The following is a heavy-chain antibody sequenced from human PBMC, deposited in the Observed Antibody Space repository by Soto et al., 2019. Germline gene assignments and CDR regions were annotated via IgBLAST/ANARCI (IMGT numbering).Heavy chain of an antibody. CDR2: ISAYNGNT. V-gene: IGHV1-18*01. CDR1: GYTFTSYG. D-gene: IGHD1-1*01. J-gene: IGHJ6*02. CDR3: ASDGSNWNDVYYYYGMDV. Sequence: QVQLVRSGAEVKKPGASVKVSCKASGYTFTSYGISWVRQAPGQGLEWMGWISAYNGNTNYAQKLQGRVTMTTDTSTSTAYMELRSLRSDDTAVYYCASDGSNWNDVYYYYGMDVWGQGTTVTVSS.